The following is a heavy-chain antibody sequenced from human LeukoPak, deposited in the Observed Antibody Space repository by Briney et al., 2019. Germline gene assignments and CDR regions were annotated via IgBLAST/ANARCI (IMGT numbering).Heavy chain of an antibody. CDR3: AKFSGTIETIDY. D-gene: IGHD1-1*01. J-gene: IGHJ4*02. CDR2: IRYDGSNK. V-gene: IGHV3-30*02. Sequence: GGSLRLSCAASGFPFSSYAMHWVRQAPGKGLEWVAFIRYDGSNKYYADSVKGRFTISRDNSKNTLYLQMNSRRAEDTAVYYRAKFSGTIETIDYWGQGTLVTVSS. CDR1: GFPFSSYA.